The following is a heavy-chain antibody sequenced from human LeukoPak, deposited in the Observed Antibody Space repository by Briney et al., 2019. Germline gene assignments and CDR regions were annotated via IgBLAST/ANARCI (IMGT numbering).Heavy chain of an antibody. V-gene: IGHV3-9*01. D-gene: IGHD1-26*01. Sequence: GGSLRLSCAASGFTFDDYAMPWVRQAPGKGLEWVSGISWNSGSIGYADSGKGRFTISRDNAKNSLYLQMNSLRAEDTALYYCAKGPTIGIDYWGQGTLVTVSS. J-gene: IGHJ4*02. CDR2: ISWNSGSI. CDR1: GFTFDDYA. CDR3: AKGPTIGIDY.